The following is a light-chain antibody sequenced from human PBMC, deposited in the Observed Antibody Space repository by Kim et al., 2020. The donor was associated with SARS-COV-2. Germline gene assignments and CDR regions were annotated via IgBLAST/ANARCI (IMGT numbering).Light chain of an antibody. V-gene: IGKV4-1*01. Sequence: RDTINCQPSQSVLYSSNKQNYLAWNQHKPGQPHKLLIYWASTREYGVPDRFSGSGSGTDFTLTISSLQAEDVAVYYCQQYYSTPYTFGQGTKLEI. CDR2: WAS. CDR3: QQYYSTPYT. CDR1: QSVLYSSNKQNY. J-gene: IGKJ2*01.